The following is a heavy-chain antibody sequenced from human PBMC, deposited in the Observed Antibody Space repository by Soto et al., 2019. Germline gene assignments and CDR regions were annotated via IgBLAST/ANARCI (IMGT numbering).Heavy chain of an antibody. J-gene: IGHJ4*02. CDR3: ARDRDWAFDY. D-gene: IGHD3-9*01. V-gene: IGHV3-48*04. CDR2: IFASSTTI. Sequence: GGSLRLSCAASGFTFSSYAMVWVRQAPGKGLEWVSYIFASSTTIYYADSVKGRFTVSRDNTQNSLFLLMNSLRAEDTAVYYCARDRDWAFDYWGQGTLVTVSS. CDR1: GFTFSSYA.